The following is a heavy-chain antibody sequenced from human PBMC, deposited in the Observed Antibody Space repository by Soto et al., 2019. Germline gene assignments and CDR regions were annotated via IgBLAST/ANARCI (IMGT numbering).Heavy chain of an antibody. V-gene: IGHV3-48*03. CDR3: AGGFSAGKGSPPDF. Sequence: PGESLILACAASGFSFISYEMNWVRQSPGKGLEWVSYISSSVSTIYYADSVKGRFTISRYNAKNSLYLQMNSLRAEDTAVYYCAGGFSAGKGSPPDFWGQGSLVTVSS. D-gene: IGHD6-13*01. J-gene: IGHJ4*02. CDR2: ISSSVSTI. CDR1: GFSFISYE.